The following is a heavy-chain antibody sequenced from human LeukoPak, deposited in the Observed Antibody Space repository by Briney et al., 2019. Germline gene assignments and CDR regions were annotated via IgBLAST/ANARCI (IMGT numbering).Heavy chain of an antibody. CDR3: ARVDLLWFGEPKGFDP. Sequence: SETLSLTCAVSGGSLSSSNWWSWVRPPPGKGLEWIWEIYHSGSTNYNPSLKSRVTISVDKSKNQFSLKLSSVTAADAAVYYCARVDLLWFGEPKGFDPWGQGTLVTVSS. J-gene: IGHJ5*02. V-gene: IGHV4-4*02. D-gene: IGHD3-10*01. CDR1: GGSLSSSNW. CDR2: IYHSGST.